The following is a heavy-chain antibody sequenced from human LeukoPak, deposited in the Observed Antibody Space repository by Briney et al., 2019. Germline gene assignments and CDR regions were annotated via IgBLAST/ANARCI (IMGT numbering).Heavy chain of an antibody. D-gene: IGHD6-13*01. J-gene: IGHJ5*02. CDR2: INHSGST. CDR3: AGSCIAAAGTSGNWFDP. V-gene: IGHV4-34*08. CDR1: GFIFSDYY. Sequence: PGGSLRLSCAASGFIFSDYYMSWIRQPPGKGLEWIGEINHSGSTNYNPSLKSRVTISVDTSKNQFSLKLSSVTAADTAVYYCAGSCIAAAGTSGNWFDPWGQGTLVTVSS.